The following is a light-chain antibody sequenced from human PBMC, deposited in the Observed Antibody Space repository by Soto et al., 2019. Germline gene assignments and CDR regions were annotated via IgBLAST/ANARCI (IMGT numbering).Light chain of an antibody. V-gene: IGKV1-39*01. J-gene: IGKJ1*01. Sequence: DIQMTQSPASLSASVGDRVTISCRASQSISGYLNWYQQKPGKAPELLIYAASTLQTGVPSRFSGSGSGTEFTLSINSLQPEDFATYYCQQSFRARSLGQGTRVQF. CDR1: QSISGY. CDR2: AAS. CDR3: QQSFRARS.